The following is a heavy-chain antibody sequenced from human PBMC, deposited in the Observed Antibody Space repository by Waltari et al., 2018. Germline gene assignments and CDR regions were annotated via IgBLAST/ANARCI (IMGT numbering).Heavy chain of an antibody. CDR1: GGSISSHY. CDR3: ARDGARGYRWSGYYFDY. J-gene: IGHJ4*02. D-gene: IGHD3-3*01. Sequence: QVQLQESGPGLVKPSETLSLNCTGSGGSISSHYWSWIRQPPGEGLEWIGYIYYSGSTNYNPSLKSRVTISVDTSKNQFSLKLSSVTAADTAVYSCARDGARGYRWSGYYFDYWGQGTLVTVSS. CDR2: IYYSGST. V-gene: IGHV4-59*11.